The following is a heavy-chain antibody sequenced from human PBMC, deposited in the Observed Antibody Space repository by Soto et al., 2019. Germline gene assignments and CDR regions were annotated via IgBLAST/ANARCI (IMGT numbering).Heavy chain of an antibody. D-gene: IGHD3-16*01. CDR1: GFTFRIYS. CDR3: ARDATFGTKGGSFDI. CDR2: MSYDGTNK. Sequence: GGSLRLSCAASGFTFRIYSMHWVRQSPGKGLEWVAVMSYDGTNKYYGESVKGRFTISRDNSENTLYLQMNSLRVEDTAVYYCARDATFGTKGGSFDIWGHGTLVTVSS. V-gene: IGHV3-33*01. J-gene: IGHJ3*02.